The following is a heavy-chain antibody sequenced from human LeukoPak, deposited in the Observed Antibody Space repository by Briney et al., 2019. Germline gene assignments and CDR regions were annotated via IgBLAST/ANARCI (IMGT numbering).Heavy chain of an antibody. CDR3: AKEGGASGFDL. CDR1: GFTFSSYS. V-gene: IGHV3-9*03. J-gene: IGHJ2*01. D-gene: IGHD3-16*01. Sequence: PGGSLRLSCAASGFTFSSYSMNWVRQAPGKGLEWVSGISWNSGSIGYADSVKGRFTISRDNAKNSLYLQMNSLRAEDMALYYCAKEGGASGFDLWGRGTLVTVSS. CDR2: ISWNSGSI.